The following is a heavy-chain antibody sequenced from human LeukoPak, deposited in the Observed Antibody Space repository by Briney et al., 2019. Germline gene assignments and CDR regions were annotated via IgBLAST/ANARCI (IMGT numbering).Heavy chain of an antibody. CDR2: ITSSSSYV. D-gene: IGHD1-26*01. Sequence: GGSLRLSCAASGFTFSSYSMNWVRQAPGKGLEWVSSITSSSSYVYSADSVKGRFTISRDNAENSLYLQMNSLRAEDTAVYYCARGSFGREHFDLWGRGTLVTVSS. CDR3: ARGSFGREHFDL. CDR1: GFTFSSYS. J-gene: IGHJ2*01. V-gene: IGHV3-21*01.